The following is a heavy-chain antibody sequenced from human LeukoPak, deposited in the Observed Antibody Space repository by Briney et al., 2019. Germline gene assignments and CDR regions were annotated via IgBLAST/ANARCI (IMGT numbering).Heavy chain of an antibody. Sequence: SETLSLTCTVSGGSISSGDYYWSWIRQPPGKGLEWIGYIYYSGSTYYNPSLKSRVTISVDTSKNQFSLKLSSVTAADTAVYYRARVVGGYFDYWGQGTLVTVSS. V-gene: IGHV4-30-4*01. CDR1: GGSISSGDYY. CDR2: IYYSGST. J-gene: IGHJ4*02. CDR3: ARVVGGYFDY. D-gene: IGHD2-15*01.